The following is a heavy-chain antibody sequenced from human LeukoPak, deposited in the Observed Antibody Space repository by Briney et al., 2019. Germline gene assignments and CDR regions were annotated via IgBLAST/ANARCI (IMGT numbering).Heavy chain of an antibody. CDR1: GYTFTSYG. CDR3: ARGRSGSPDY. CDR2: ISAYNGNT. D-gene: IGHD3-10*01. J-gene: IGHJ4*02. Sequence: ASVKVSCKASGYTFTSYGISWVRQAPGQGLEWMGWISAYNGNTNYAQKLQGRVTMTRSTSISTAYMELSSLRSEDTAIYYCARGRSGSPDYWGQGTLVTVSS. V-gene: IGHV1-18*01.